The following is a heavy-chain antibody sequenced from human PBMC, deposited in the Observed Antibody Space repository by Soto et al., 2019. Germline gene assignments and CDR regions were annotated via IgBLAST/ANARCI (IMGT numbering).Heavy chain of an antibody. J-gene: IGHJ6*02. D-gene: IGHD2-2*02. CDR2: ILYDGSNK. CDR3: AKRPAAIRGSYYYYGMDV. Sequence: GGSLRLSCAASGFTFSNYGMHWVRQTPGKGLEWVALILYDGSNKYYADSVKGRFTISRDNSKNTLYLQMNSLRAEDTAVYYCAKRPAAIRGSYYYYGMDVWGQGTTVTVSS. CDR1: GFTFSNYG. V-gene: IGHV3-30*18.